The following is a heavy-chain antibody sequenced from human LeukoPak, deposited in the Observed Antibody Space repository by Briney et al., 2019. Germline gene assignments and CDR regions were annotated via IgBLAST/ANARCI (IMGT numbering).Heavy chain of an antibody. CDR2: IYTSGST. V-gene: IGHV4-61*02. CDR1: GGSISSGSYY. CDR3: ARDIYDSSGYSEYNWFDP. D-gene: IGHD3-22*01. J-gene: IGHJ5*02. Sequence: SETLSLTCTVSGGSISSGSYYWSWIRQPAGKGLEWIGRIYTSGSTNYNPSLESRVTISVDTSKNQFSLKLSSVTAADTAVYYCARDIYDSSGYSEYNWFDPWGRGTLVTVSS.